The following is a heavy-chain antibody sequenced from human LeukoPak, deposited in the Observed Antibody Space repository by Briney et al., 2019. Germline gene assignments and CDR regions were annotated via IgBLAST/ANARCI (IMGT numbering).Heavy chain of an antibody. CDR1: GYTFTRYG. D-gene: IGHD3-10*01. V-gene: IGHV1-18*01. CDR2: INTYNGNT. Sequence: GASVKVSCKASGYTFTRYGISWVRQAPGQGLEWMGWINTYNGNTNYAQKLQGRVTMTTDTSTNTAYMELRSLRSDDTAVYYCARAYGSGPNWFDPWGQGTLVTVSS. CDR3: ARAYGSGPNWFDP. J-gene: IGHJ5*02.